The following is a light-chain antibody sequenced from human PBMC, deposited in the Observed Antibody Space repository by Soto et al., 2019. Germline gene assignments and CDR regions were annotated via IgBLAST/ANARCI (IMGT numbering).Light chain of an antibody. CDR1: QSISSGY. J-gene: IGKJ3*01. CDR2: GAS. CDR3: QQYGSSRFT. V-gene: IGKV3-20*01. Sequence: EIVLTQSPGTLSLSPGERATLSCRASQSISSGYLAWYQQKPGQAPRLLVYGASSRATGTPDRFSGSGSGTDFTLTISRLEPEDFAVYYCQQYGSSRFTFGPGTKVDIK.